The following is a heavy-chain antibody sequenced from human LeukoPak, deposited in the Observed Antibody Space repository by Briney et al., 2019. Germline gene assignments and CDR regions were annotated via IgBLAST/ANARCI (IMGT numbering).Heavy chain of an antibody. CDR2: INIDGSDT. Sequence: PGGSLRLSCAASGFTFSSNYMHWVRQAPGKGLVWVSRINIDGSDTTYADFVKGRFTISRDNAKNTLYLEMNSLRAEDTAVYYCARALRCPADSGLVYWGQGALVTVSS. D-gene: IGHD2-8*01. V-gene: IGHV3-74*03. CDR3: ARALRCPADSGLVY. J-gene: IGHJ4*02. CDR1: GFTFSSNY.